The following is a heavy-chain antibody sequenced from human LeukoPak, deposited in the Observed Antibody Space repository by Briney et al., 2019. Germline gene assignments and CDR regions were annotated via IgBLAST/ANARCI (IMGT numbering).Heavy chain of an antibody. V-gene: IGHV3-20*04. CDR3: AIDNWSGTNGPRFDY. CDR1: GFTFDDYG. CDR2: INWNGGST. Sequence: PGGSLRLSCAASGFTFDDYGMSWVRQAPGKGLEWVSGINWNGGSTGYADSVKGRFTISRDNAKNSLYLQMNSLRAEDTALYYCAIDNWSGTNGPRFDYWGQGTLVTVSS. D-gene: IGHD2-8*01. J-gene: IGHJ4*02.